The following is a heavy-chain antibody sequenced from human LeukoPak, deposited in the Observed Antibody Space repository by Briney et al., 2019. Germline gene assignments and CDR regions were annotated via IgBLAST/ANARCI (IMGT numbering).Heavy chain of an antibody. CDR1: GDSISSSSYC. D-gene: IGHD1-26*01. V-gene: IGHV4-39*01. Sequence: PSETLSLTCTVAGDSISSSSYCSAWIRQSPGKGLEWIGCMFYSGSTFYNPSLKSRVTISVDTSRNYFSLRLNSVTAADTAQYYCARHNSGHDWHDPWGQGTLVTVSS. CDR3: ARHNSGHDWHDP. CDR2: MFYSGST. J-gene: IGHJ5*02.